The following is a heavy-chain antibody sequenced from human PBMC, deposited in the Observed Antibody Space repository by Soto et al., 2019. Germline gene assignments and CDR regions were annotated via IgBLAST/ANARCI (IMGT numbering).Heavy chain of an antibody. Sequence: SVKVSCKASGGTFSSYAISWVRQAPGQGLEWMGGIIPIFGTANYAQKFQGRVTITADESTSTAYMELSSLRSEDTAVYYCARVPSVDRQQWLVPHFDYWGQGTLVTVSS. CDR3: ARVPSVDRQQWLVPHFDY. CDR2: IIPIFGTA. J-gene: IGHJ4*02. CDR1: GGTFSSYA. D-gene: IGHD6-19*01. V-gene: IGHV1-69*13.